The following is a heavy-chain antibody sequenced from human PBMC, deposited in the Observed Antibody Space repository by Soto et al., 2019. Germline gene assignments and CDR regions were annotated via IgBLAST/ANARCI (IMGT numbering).Heavy chain of an antibody. CDR1: GGSFSTYA. CDR3: AISSSPGLNYLYFATHV. Sequence: QVQLAQSGAEVKKPGSSVRVSCKASGGSFSTYAISWVRQAPGHGLEWMGGIIPVFGTTIYAQEFQGRVTIIADNPTSSAYMDLSGLRSEATAIYYCAISSSPGLNYLYFATHVWCQGTTVTVSS. V-gene: IGHV1-69*06. D-gene: IGHD6-6*01. CDR2: IIPVFGTT. J-gene: IGHJ6*02.